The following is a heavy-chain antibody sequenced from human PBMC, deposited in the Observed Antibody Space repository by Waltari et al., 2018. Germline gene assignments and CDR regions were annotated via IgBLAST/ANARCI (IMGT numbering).Heavy chain of an antibody. J-gene: IGHJ5*02. CDR2: FYYSGST. D-gene: IGHD6-6*01. CDR3: AREDGGSSSS. CDR1: GGSISSGSYY. Sequence: QLQLQESGPGLVKPSETLSLTCTVSGGSISSGSYYWGWNRQPPGKGLEWIGNFYYSGSTYYNPSLKSRVTISVDSSKKQFSLKLNSVTAADSAVYYCAREDGGSSSSWGQGTLVTVSS. V-gene: IGHV4-39*07.